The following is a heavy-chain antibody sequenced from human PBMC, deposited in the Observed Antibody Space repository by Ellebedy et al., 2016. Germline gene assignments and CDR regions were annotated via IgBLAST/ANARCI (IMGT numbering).Heavy chain of an antibody. CDR1: GFTFSSYG. Sequence: GESLKISCAASGFTFSSYGMYWVRQAPGKGLEWVAVISYDGNDKVYADSVKGRFTISRDNSKNTLYLQMNSLRGEDTAVYYCAKGGVPRNYWGQGTLVTVSS. J-gene: IGHJ4*02. V-gene: IGHV3-30*18. CDR3: AKGGVPRNY. CDR2: ISYDGNDK. D-gene: IGHD3-10*01.